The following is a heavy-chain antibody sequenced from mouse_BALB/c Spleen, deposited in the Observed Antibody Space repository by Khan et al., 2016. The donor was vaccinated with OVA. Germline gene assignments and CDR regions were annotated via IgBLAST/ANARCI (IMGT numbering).Heavy chain of an antibody. Sequence: QVQLQQPGPELVRPGVSVKISCKGSGYTFTDYAMHWVKQSHAKSLEWIGVISTYYGNTDYNQKFKGKATMTVDKSSNTAYMELARFTSEDSAIXYCARGSGYDRFAYWGQGTLVTVSA. CDR3: ARGSGYDRFAY. CDR1: GYTFTDYA. CDR2: ISTYYGNT. J-gene: IGHJ3*01. D-gene: IGHD2-2*01. V-gene: IGHV1S137*01.